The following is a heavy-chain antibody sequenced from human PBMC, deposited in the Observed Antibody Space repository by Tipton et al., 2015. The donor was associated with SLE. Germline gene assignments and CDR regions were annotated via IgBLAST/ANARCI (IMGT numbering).Heavy chain of an antibody. Sequence: SLRLSCAASGFTFSSYEMNWVRQAPGKGLEWVSYISSSGSTIYYADSVKGRFTISRDNAENSLYLQMSSLRVDDTAVYYCARVPHWANDGFDIWGQGTMVSVS. J-gene: IGHJ3*02. CDR3: ARVPHWANDGFDI. V-gene: IGHV3-48*03. CDR2: ISSSGSTI. D-gene: IGHD1-1*01. CDR1: GFTFSSYE.